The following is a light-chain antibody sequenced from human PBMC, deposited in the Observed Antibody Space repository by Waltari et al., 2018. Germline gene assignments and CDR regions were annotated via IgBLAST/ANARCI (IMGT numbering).Light chain of an antibody. J-gene: IGKJ2*02. CDR3: QQRSIACT. CDR2: GAS. V-gene: IGKV3-11*01. CDR1: QTVGNS. Sequence: ILLTQSPATLSLSPGERATLSCWASQTVGNSLAWYQHKPCHPPRLLIYGASNRATGIPARFSGSGSGTEFTLTINSLEPEDSAVYYCQQRSIACTFGQGTRLEI.